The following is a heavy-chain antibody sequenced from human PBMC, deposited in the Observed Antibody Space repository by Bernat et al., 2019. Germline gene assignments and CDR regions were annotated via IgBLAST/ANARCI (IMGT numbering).Heavy chain of an antibody. J-gene: IGHJ4*02. Sequence: QVQLVESGGGVVQPGRSLRLSCAASGLTFSSYGMHWVRQAPGKGLEWVACITYDGNNKYYTDSVKGRFTISRDSSKNTLYLQMNSLGAEDTAVYYCAKDGWGEAPDTDYWGQGTLVTVSS. CDR1: GLTFSSYG. CDR3: AKDGWGEAPDTDY. CDR2: ITYDGNNK. D-gene: IGHD6-19*01. V-gene: IGHV3-30*18.